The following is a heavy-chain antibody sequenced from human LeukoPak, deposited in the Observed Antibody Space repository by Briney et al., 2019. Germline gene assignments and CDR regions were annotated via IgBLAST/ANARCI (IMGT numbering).Heavy chain of an antibody. J-gene: IGHJ6*03. V-gene: IGHV4-34*01. D-gene: IGHD4-23*01. CDR2: INYSGGT. CDR3: VRGRNVKRVPGVGGNPRASRYYYYMDV. CDR1: GGSLTGFS. Sequence: SETLSLPCAVSGGSLTGFSWSWIRQSPAKGLESIGEINYSGGTNYAPPPQSRGTLSLDTSKNQFSLTLTSVTAADTAVYYCVRGRNVKRVPGVGGNPRASRYYYYMDVWGKGTTVTVSS.